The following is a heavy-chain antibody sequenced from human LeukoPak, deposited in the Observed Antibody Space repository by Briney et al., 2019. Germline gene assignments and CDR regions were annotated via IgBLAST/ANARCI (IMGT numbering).Heavy chain of an antibody. CDR1: GFTFDDYA. CDR2: INWNSGSI. D-gene: IGHD3-9*01. V-gene: IGHV3-9*01. J-gene: IGHJ4*01. CDR3: AKGGRFYDILTGYNY. Sequence: GRSLRLSCAAPGFTFDDYAMHWVRQAPGKGLEWVSGINWNSGSIGYADSVKGRFTISRDNAKNSLYLQVNSLRAEDTALYYCAKGGRFYDILTGYNYWGQGTLVTVSS.